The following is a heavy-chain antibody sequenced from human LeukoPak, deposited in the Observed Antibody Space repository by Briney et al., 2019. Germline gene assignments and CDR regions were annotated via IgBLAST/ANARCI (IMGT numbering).Heavy chain of an antibody. CDR3: AKYRWDYYDSSGYYPNWFDP. CDR1: GFTFSSYA. Sequence: GGSLRLSCAASGFTFSSYAMSWVRQAPGKGLEWASAISGSGGSTYYADSVKGRFTISRDNSKNTLYLQMNSLRAEDTAVYYCAKYRWDYYDSSGYYPNWFDPWGQGTLVTVSS. J-gene: IGHJ5*02. D-gene: IGHD3-22*01. V-gene: IGHV3-23*01. CDR2: ISGSGGST.